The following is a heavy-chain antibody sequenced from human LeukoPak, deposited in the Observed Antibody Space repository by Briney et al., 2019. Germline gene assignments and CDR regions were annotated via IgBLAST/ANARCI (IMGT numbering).Heavy chain of an antibody. Sequence: GASVKVSCKASGGTFSSYAISWVRQAPGQGLEWMGGIIPIFGTANYAQKFQGRVTITADESTSTAYMELSSLRSEDTAVYYCARDLELPAAGDQHWGQGTLVTVSS. D-gene: IGHD6-13*01. CDR3: ARDLELPAAGDQH. CDR1: GGTFSSYA. CDR2: IIPIFGTA. J-gene: IGHJ1*01. V-gene: IGHV1-69*13.